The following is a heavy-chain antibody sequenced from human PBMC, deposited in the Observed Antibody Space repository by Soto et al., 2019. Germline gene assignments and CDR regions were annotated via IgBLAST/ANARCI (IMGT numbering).Heavy chain of an antibody. CDR1: GFTFSNAW. J-gene: IGHJ6*02. D-gene: IGHD2-2*01. V-gene: IGHV3-15*07. CDR3: TTDIVVVPGAHCYYYGMDV. CDR2: IKSKTDGGTT. Sequence: EVQLVESGGGLVKPGGSLRLSCAASGFTFSNAWMNWVRQAPGKGLEWVGRIKSKTDGGTTDYAAPVKGRFTISRDDSKNTLYLQMNSLKTEDTAVYYCTTDIVVVPGAHCYYYGMDVWGQGTTVTVSS.